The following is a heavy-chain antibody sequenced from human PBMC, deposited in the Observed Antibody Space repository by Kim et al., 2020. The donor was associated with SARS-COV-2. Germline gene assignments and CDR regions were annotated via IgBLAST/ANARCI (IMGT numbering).Heavy chain of an antibody. CDR2: INPNTGAT. CDR3: ARDLSGYDIVTGYYLGPADH. D-gene: IGHD3-9*01. V-gene: IGHV1-2*02. CDR1: GYTFTEDH. Sequence: ASVKVSCKTFGYTFTEDHIHWVRQAPGQGLEWVGWINPNTGATHYAQNFQGRVTMSRDTSISSAYMELSRLQADGTAVYFCARDLSGYDIVTGYYLGPADHRGQGTLVTVST. J-gene: IGHJ1*01.